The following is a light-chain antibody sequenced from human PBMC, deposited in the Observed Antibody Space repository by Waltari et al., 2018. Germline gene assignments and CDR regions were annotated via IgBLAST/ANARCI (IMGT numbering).Light chain of an antibody. CDR3: QSFDTSLSGFVI. CDR1: SSNIGAGYD. J-gene: IGLJ2*01. CDR2: SRV. V-gene: IGLV1-40*01. Sequence: QSVLTQPASVSGAPGQRVTISCTGTSSNIGAGYDVHWYQQLAGTAPKLLIFSRVNRPSGFPDRFSASQSGTSASLVITGLQADDEADYYCQSFDTSLSGFVIFGGGTKVAVL.